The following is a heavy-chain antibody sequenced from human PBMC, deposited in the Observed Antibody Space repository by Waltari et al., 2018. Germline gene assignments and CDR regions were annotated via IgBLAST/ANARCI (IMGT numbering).Heavy chain of an antibody. V-gene: IGHV3-21*01. CDR3: ARDRDIVVVPAAYMDV. J-gene: IGHJ6*03. CDR1: GFTFSSYS. CDR2: ISSSSSYI. Sequence: EVQLVASGGGLVKPGGSLRLSCAASGFTFSSYSMNWVRQAPGKGLEWVSSISSSSSYIYYADSVKGRFTISRDNAKNSLYLQMNSLRAEDTAVYYCARDRDIVVVPAAYMDVWGKGTTVTISS. D-gene: IGHD2-2*01.